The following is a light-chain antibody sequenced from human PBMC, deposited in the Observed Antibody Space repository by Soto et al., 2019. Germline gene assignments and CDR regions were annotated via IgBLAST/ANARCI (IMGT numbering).Light chain of an antibody. Sequence: EIVLTQSPGTLSLSPGERATLSCRASQRVSRSFLAWYQQKPGQAPRLLIYGASNRATGIPDRFSGSGSGTDFTLTISRLEPEDFAVYYCQQYVTSPWAFGQGTKVAIE. CDR2: GAS. J-gene: IGKJ1*01. V-gene: IGKV3-20*01. CDR3: QQYVTSPWA. CDR1: QRVSRSF.